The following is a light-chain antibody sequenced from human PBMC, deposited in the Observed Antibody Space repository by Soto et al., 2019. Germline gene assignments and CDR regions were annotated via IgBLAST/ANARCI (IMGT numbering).Light chain of an antibody. V-gene: IGKV3-11*01. CDR1: QSISSY. J-gene: IGKJ1*01. Sequence: EIVLTQSPATLSLSPGERATLPCRASQSISSYLAWYQQKPGQAPRLLIYGASNRATGIPARFSGSGSGTDFTLTISSLEPEDFAVYYCQQRSNSPPWAFGQGTKVEIK. CDR3: QQRSNSPPWA. CDR2: GAS.